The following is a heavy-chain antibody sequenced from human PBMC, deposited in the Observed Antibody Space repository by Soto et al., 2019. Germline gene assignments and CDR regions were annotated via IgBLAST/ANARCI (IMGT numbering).Heavy chain of an antibody. CDR2: ISSSSSYI. CDR1: GFTFSSYS. Sequence: GGSLKLSCAASGFTFSSYSMNWVRQAPGKGLEWVSSISSSSSYIYYADSVKGRFTISRDNAKNSLYLQMNSLRAEDTAVYYCARVTNGDLNWFDPWGQGTLVTVSS. V-gene: IGHV3-21*01. J-gene: IGHJ5*02. D-gene: IGHD4-17*01. CDR3: ARVTNGDLNWFDP.